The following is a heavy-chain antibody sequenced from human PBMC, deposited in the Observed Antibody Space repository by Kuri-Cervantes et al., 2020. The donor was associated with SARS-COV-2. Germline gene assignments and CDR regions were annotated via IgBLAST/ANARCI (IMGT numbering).Heavy chain of an antibody. CDR1: GFTFSSYS. CDR2: ISRSSSTI. V-gene: IGHV3-48*02. CDR3: ARGSEAGYYYFDY. Sequence: GGSLRLSCAASGFTFSSYSMNWVRQAPGEGLEWVSYISRSSSTIYYADSVKGRFTISRDNAKNSLYLQMNSLRDEDTAVYYCARGSEAGYYYFDYWGQGTLVTVSS. J-gene: IGHJ4*02. D-gene: IGHD3-9*01.